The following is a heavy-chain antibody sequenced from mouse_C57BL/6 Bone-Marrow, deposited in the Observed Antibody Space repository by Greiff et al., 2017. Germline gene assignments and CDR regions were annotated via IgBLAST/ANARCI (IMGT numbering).Heavy chain of an antibody. V-gene: IGHV1-81*01. D-gene: IGHD1-1*01. CDR2: IYPSSGKT. J-gene: IGHJ3*01. Sequence: QVHVKQSGAELARPGASEKLSCKASGYTFTSYGISWVKQRTGQGLEWIGEIYPSSGKTDYNEKFKGKATLTADKSSSSAYMELRSLTSEDSAVYFWASSIYCYGSSYGFFGDWGQGTLVTVAA. CDR1: GYTFTSYG. CDR3: ASSIYCYGSSYGFFGD.